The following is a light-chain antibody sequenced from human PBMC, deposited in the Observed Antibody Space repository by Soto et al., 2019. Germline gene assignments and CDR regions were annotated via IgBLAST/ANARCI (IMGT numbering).Light chain of an antibody. J-gene: IGKJ4*01. V-gene: IGKV1-16*02. Sequence: DIQMTQSPSSLSASLGDRVTITCRASQGISNHLAWFQQKPGKAPKSLMFAASILQSGVPSKFSGSASGTDFTLTISNLQPEDFATYYCQQYHSYPLTFGGGTKVENK. CDR3: QQYHSYPLT. CDR1: QGISNH. CDR2: AAS.